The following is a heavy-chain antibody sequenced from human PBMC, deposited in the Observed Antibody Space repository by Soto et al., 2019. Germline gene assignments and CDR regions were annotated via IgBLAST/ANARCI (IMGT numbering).Heavy chain of an antibody. D-gene: IGHD5-18*01. CDR2: IIPILGIA. Sequence: SVKVSCKASGGTFSSYTISWVRQAPGQGLEWMGRIIPILGIANYAQKFQGRVTITADKSTSTAYMELSSLRSEDTAVYYCARDSGTAMNTFDYWGQGTLVTVSS. J-gene: IGHJ4*02. CDR3: ARDSGTAMNTFDY. CDR1: GGTFSSYT. V-gene: IGHV1-69*04.